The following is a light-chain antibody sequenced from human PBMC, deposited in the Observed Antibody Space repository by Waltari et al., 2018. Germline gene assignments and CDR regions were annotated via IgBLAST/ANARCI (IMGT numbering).Light chain of an antibody. CDR3: QQYYEKPRT. CDR1: PTLLYNSNNKNY. J-gene: IGKJ2*01. V-gene: IGKV4-1*01. CDR2: WAS. Sequence: EIVLTKSPESLGVALGQQATINFSFIPTLLYNSNNKNYLAWYHQKPGQPPRLRIYWASSRDSGVPDRFSGSGSGTDFTLTISSLQAEDVAVYYCQQYYEKPRTFGQGTRLEIK.